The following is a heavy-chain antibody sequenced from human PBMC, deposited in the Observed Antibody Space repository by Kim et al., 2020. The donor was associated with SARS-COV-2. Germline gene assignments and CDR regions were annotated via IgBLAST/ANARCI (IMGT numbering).Heavy chain of an antibody. V-gene: IGHV3-66*01. J-gene: IGHJ5*02. CDR1: GLIVSGNY. Sequence: GGSLRLSCAASGLIVSGNYMSWVRQAPGKGLEWVSVIYSDGSTSYIDSVKGRFTISSDNSKNTLYLQMNSLRAEDTAVYYCARVYFINWFHPWGQGTLVTVSA. CDR3: ARVYFINWFHP. CDR2: IYSDGST. D-gene: IGHD1-26*01.